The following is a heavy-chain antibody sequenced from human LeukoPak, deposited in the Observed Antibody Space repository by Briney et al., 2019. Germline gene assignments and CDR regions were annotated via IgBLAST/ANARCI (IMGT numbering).Heavy chain of an antibody. CDR1: GFTFSSYG. V-gene: IGHV3-30*18. CDR3: AKASTTVTTPLDY. Sequence: GRSLRLSCAASGFTFSSYGMHWVRQAPGKGLEWVAVISYDGSNKYYADSVKGRFTISRDNSKNTLYLQMNSLRAEDTAVYYCAKASTTVTTPLDYWGQGTLVTVSS. D-gene: IGHD4-17*01. CDR2: ISYDGSNK. J-gene: IGHJ4*02.